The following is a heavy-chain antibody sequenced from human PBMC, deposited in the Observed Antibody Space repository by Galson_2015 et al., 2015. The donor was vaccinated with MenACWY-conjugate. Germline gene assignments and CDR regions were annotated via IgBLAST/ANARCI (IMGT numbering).Heavy chain of an antibody. J-gene: IGHJ2*01. Sequence: SETLSLTCAVYGGSFSGYYWSWIRQPPGKGLEWIGEINHSGSTNYNPSLKSRVTISVDTSKNQFSLKLSSVTAADTAVYYCARGSSITIFVGSYWYFDLWGRGTLVTVSS. V-gene: IGHV4-34*01. D-gene: IGHD3-3*01. CDR2: INHSGST. CDR3: ARGSSITIFVGSYWYFDL. CDR1: GGSFSGYY.